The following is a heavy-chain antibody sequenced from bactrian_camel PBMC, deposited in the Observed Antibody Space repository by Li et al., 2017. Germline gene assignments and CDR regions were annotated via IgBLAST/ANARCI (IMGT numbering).Heavy chain of an antibody. Sequence: VQLVESGGGSVRTGGSLRLSCTAPGFAFNRCDMAWYRQAPGKEREFVSSIRGDGTINYAESVKGRFTISRDNAKNTLYLQMDTLKTEDTAVYYCAACATSTSFSYWGQGTQVTVS. CDR3: AACATSTSFSY. J-gene: IGHJ4*01. V-gene: IGHV3S55*01. CDR2: IRGDGTI. D-gene: IGHD2*01. CDR1: GFAFNRCD.